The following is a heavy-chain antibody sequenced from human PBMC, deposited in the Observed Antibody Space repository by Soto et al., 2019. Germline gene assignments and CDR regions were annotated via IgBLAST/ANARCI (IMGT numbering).Heavy chain of an antibody. D-gene: IGHD2-21*02. CDR1: GFSFSSIGEG. V-gene: IGHV2-5*02. J-gene: IGHJ6*02. CDR3: VQSRCGRDCLQSYSSHSYYGLDV. Sequence: QITLKESGPTLVKPTQTLTLTCTFPGFSFSSIGEGVGWIRQPPGKALEWLALIYWDDDKRYSPSLKSRLTITKDTSKNQVVLTMTNMDPVDTATYYCVQSRCGRDCLQSYSSHSYYGLDVWGQGTTVNVSS. CDR2: IYWDDDK.